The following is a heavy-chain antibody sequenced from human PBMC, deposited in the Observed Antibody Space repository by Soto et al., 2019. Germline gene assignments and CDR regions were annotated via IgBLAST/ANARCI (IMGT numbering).Heavy chain of an antibody. D-gene: IGHD2-8*01. J-gene: IGHJ4*02. V-gene: IGHV3-23*01. CDR2: ISGSGGST. CDR1: GFTFSSYA. CDR3: AKEGIVLMVYEAYYFDY. Sequence: PGGSLRLSCVASGFTFSSYAMSWVRQAPGKGLEWVSAISGSGGSTYYADSVKGRFTISRDNSKNTLYLQMNSLRAEDTAVYYCAKEGIVLMVYEAYYFDYWGQGTLVTVSS.